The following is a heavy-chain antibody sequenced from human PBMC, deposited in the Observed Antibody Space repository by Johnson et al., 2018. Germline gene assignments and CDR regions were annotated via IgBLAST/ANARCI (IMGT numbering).Heavy chain of an antibody. V-gene: IGHV3-74*01. CDR1: GFTFSNYW. J-gene: IGHJ3*02. CDR2: ISNDEKSL. Sequence: VQLQESGGGLVQPGGSLRLSCTVSGFTFSNYWMHWVRQAPGKGLVWVSRISNDEKSLSYADSVLGRFTISRDNANNTLYPEMNSLRAEDTAVYYCAREDPNNSGGNSYSFHIWGQGTMVTVSS. D-gene: IGHD4-23*01. CDR3: AREDPNNSGGNSYSFHI.